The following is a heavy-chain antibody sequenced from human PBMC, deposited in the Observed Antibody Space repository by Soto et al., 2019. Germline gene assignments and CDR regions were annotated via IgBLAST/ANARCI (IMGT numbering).Heavy chain of an antibody. V-gene: IGHV1-8*01. CDR3: ARGTAVDDILTGLGYYYYMDV. Sequence: ASVKVSCKASGYTFTSYDINWARQATGQGLEWMGWMNPNSGNTGYAQKFQGRVTMTRNTSISTAYMELSSLRSEDTAVYYCARGTAVDDILTGLGYYYYMDVWGKGTTVTVSS. CDR1: GYTFTSYD. D-gene: IGHD3-9*01. CDR2: MNPNSGNT. J-gene: IGHJ6*03.